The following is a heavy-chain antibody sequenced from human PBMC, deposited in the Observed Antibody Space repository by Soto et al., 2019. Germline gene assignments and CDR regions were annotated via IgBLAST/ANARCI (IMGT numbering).Heavy chain of an antibody. CDR2: IKPNTDDT. V-gene: IGHV1-2*02. J-gene: IGHJ6*02. CDR3: ARFPYSLEADGQHYYYGMDL. D-gene: IGHD2-15*01. CDR1: WFSISGFY. Sequence: VASVKVSCQPSWFSISGFYLHWVRQAPGQGLEGMGWIKPNTDDTGYAQKFQGGVTLTWDTSSSAGYLDLSRLRSDDTAVYYCARFPYSLEADGQHYYYGMDLWGLGTTVTVSS.